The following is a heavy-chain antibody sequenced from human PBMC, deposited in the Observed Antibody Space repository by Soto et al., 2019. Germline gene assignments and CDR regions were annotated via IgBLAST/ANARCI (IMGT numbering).Heavy chain of an antibody. Sequence: QVXXXXSGAXXXXXXAXXKVSCXASGYTFTSYAMHWVRQXXXXXXXXMGWINAGNGNTKYSQKFQGRVXXXXXXXXXXXXXXXXXXXXXXXAVYYCAIPSQRYADYGDYFFDYWGQGTLVTVSS. V-gene: IGHV1-3*01. CDR2: INAGNGNT. CDR1: GYTFTSYA. D-gene: IGHD4-17*01. J-gene: IGHJ4*02. CDR3: AIPSQRYADYGDYFFDY.